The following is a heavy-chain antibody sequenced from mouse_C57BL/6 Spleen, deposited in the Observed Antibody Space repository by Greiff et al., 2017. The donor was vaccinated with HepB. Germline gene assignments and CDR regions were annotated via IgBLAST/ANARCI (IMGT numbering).Heavy chain of an antibody. V-gene: IGHV1-72*01. CDR2: IDPNSGGT. J-gene: IGHJ3*01. CDR3: ARPYYGNYPFAY. Sequence: VQLQHPGAELVKPGASVKLSCKASGYTFTSYWMHWVKQRPGRGLEWIGRIDPNSGGTKYNEKFKSKATLTVDKPSSPAYMQLSSLTSEDSAVYYCARPYYGNYPFAYWGQGTLVTVSA. CDR1: GYTFTSYW. D-gene: IGHD2-10*01.